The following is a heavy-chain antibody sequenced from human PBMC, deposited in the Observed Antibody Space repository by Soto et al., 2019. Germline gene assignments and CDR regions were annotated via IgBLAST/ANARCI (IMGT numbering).Heavy chain of an antibody. Sequence: VQLVESGGGVVQPGRSLRLSCAASGFNFRAYGMHWVRQAPGKGLQWVAVMSSDASNKYYADSVKGRFTISRDNSQNTLYLQMNSLRPEDTAVYYCAKGSSSVYYYYYGMDVWGQGTTVTVSS. V-gene: IGHV3-30*18. CDR3: AKGSSSVYYYYYGMDV. CDR2: MSSDASNK. CDR1: GFNFRAYG. J-gene: IGHJ6*02. D-gene: IGHD6-6*01.